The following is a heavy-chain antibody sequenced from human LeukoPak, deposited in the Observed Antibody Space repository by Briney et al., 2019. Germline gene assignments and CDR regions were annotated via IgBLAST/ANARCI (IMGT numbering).Heavy chain of an antibody. Sequence: ASVKVSCKASGYTFTSYGISWVRQAPGQGLEWMGWISAYNGNTNYAQNVQGRVTMTTSTSTSTAYMELRSLRSDDTAVYYCARVLGGWFGESHEDYWGQGTLVTVSS. J-gene: IGHJ4*02. CDR1: GYTFTSYG. CDR2: ISAYNGNT. V-gene: IGHV1-18*04. CDR3: ARVLGGWFGESHEDY. D-gene: IGHD3-10*01.